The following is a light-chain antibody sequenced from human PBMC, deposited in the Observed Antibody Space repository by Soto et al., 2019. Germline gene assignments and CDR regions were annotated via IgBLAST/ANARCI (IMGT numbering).Light chain of an antibody. J-gene: IGKJ1*01. V-gene: IGKV3-20*01. CDR3: QQYGRSGT. Sequence: EIVVTQSPGTLSLSPGERATLSCMASQSVSRTYLAWYQQKPVQAPRLLIYATSSRATGIPDRFSGSGSGTDFTLTISRLEPEDFAVYYCQQYGRSGTFGQGTKVDIK. CDR1: QSVSRTY. CDR2: ATS.